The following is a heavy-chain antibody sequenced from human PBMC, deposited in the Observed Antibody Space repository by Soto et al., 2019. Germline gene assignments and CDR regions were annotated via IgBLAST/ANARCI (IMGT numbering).Heavy chain of an antibody. V-gene: IGHV4-59*01. Sequence: PSETLSLTCTVSGGSISSYYWSWIRQPPGKGLEWIGYIYYSGSTNYNPSLKSRVTISVDTSKNQFSLKLSSVTAADTAVHYCARMKWQQLVLGAFEIWGQGTMVTVAS. J-gene: IGHJ3*02. CDR3: ARMKWQQLVLGAFEI. CDR2: IYYSGST. CDR1: GGSISSYY. D-gene: IGHD6-13*01.